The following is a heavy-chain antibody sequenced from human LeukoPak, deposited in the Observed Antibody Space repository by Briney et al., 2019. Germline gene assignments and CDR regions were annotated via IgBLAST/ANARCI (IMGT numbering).Heavy chain of an antibody. CDR1: GFTLDDYA. V-gene: IGHV3-9*01. D-gene: IGHD3-22*01. Sequence: GGSLRLSCAASGFTLDDYAMHWVRQAPGKGLEWVSGISWNSGSIGYADSVKGRFTISRDNAKNSLYLQMNSLRAEDTALYYCAKGDSPGPYYYDSSGYSGPRNYFDYWGQGTLVTVSS. CDR2: ISWNSGSI. CDR3: AKGDSPGPYYYDSSGYSGPRNYFDY. J-gene: IGHJ4*02.